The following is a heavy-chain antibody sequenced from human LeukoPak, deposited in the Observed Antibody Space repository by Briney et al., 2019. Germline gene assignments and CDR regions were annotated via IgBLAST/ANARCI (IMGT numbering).Heavy chain of an antibody. D-gene: IGHD3-10*01. CDR2: INHSGST. V-gene: IGHV4-34*01. CDR1: GFIFSSYA. CDR3: ARVTESYGSGRRHNYYYYYMDV. J-gene: IGHJ6*03. Sequence: GSLRLSCAASGFIFSSYAMHWVRQPPGKGLEWIGEINHSGSTNYNPSLKSRVTISVDTSKNQFSLRLSSVTAADTAVYYCARVTESYGSGRRHNYYYYYMDVWGKGTTVTISS.